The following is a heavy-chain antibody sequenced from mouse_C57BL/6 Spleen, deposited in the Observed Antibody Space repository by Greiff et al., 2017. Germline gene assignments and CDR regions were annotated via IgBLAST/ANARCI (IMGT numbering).Heavy chain of an antibody. V-gene: IGHV1-53*01. Sequence: QVQLQQPGTELVKPGASVKLSCKASGYTFTSYWMHWVKQRPGQGLEWIGNIIPSNGGTNYNEKFKSKATLTVDKSSSTAYMQLSSLTSEDSAVYYCARSVNSGDWYFDVWGTGTTVTVSS. CDR2: IIPSNGGT. D-gene: IGHD1-1*01. CDR1: GYTFTSYW. J-gene: IGHJ1*03. CDR3: ARSVNSGDWYFDV.